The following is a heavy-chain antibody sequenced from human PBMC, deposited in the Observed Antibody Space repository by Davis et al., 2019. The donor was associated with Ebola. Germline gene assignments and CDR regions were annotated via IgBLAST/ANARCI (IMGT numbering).Heavy chain of an antibody. CDR1: GFTFDDYG. CDR3: AKDGGSYYY. V-gene: IGHV3-48*04. CDR2: ISSSSSTI. J-gene: IGHJ4*02. D-gene: IGHD1-26*01. Sequence: PGGSLRLSCAASGFTFDDYGMSWVRQAPGKGLEWVSYISSSSSTIYYADSVKGRFTISRDNAKNSLYLQMNSLRAEDTAVYYCAKDGGSYYYWGQGTLVTVSS.